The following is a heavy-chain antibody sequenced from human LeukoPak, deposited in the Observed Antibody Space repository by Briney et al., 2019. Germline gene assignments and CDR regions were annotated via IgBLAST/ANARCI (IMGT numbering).Heavy chain of an antibody. V-gene: IGHV5-51*01. D-gene: IGHD6-13*01. Sequence: GESLKISCKGSGYSFTTYWIGWVRQMPGKGLEWMGIIYPADSDTRYSPSFQGQVTISADKSISTAYLQWSSLKASDTAMYYCARSPYSSTWYYTFDIRGQGTMVTVSS. CDR1: GYSFTTYW. J-gene: IGHJ3*02. CDR3: ARSPYSSTWYYTFDI. CDR2: IYPADSDT.